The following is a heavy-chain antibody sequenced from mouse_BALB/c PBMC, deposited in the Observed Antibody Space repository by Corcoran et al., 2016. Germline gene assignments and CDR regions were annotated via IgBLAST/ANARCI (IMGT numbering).Heavy chain of an antibody. CDR3: ARREKTGFFYY. J-gene: IGHJ2*01. CDR2: IYWDEAK. CDR1: GFSLSTSGMG. V-gene: IGHV8-12*01. Sequence: QVTLKESGPGILQPSQTLSLTCSFYGFSLSTSGMGVSWIRQPSGKGLEWLAHIYWDEAKRYNPSLKSRLTSSKDTAINQVFRKITRGDTSDTATHDGARREKTGFFYYWGQGTTPTVSS. D-gene: IGHD4-1*01.